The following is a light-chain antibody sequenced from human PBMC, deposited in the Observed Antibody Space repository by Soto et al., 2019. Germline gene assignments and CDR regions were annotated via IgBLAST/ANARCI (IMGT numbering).Light chain of an antibody. CDR1: ETISIW. Sequence: DIPMAHLPATLSASVGDKVTITCRASETISIWLAWYQQKPGKAPKLLINKASSLQSEVPSRFSGSGSGTEFTLTISSLQPDDFAVYYCQQYKSSSTFGQGTKVDI. CDR3: QQYKSSST. V-gene: IGKV1-5*03. CDR2: KAS. J-gene: IGKJ1*01.